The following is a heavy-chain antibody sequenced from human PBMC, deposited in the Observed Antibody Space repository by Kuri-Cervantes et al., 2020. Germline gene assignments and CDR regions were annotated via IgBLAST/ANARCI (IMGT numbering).Heavy chain of an antibody. Sequence: SETLSLTCTVSGGSISSYYWSWIRQPPGKGLEWIGYIYYSGSTNYNPSLKSRVTISVDTSKNQFSLKLSSVTAADTAVYYCASYCSGGSCYSFDPWGQGTLVTVSS. CDR2: IYYSGST. J-gene: IGHJ5*02. CDR3: ASYCSGGSCYSFDP. CDR1: GGSISSYY. V-gene: IGHV4-59*12. D-gene: IGHD2-15*01.